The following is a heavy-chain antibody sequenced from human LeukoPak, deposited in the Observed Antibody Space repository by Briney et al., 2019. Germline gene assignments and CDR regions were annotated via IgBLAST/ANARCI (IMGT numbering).Heavy chain of an antibody. CDR3: ATAIQSRYIGHFDL. J-gene: IGHJ2*01. CDR2: IKQEGSEK. CDR1: GFTFSSYW. V-gene: IGHV3-7*01. Sequence: GGSLRLSCAASGFTFSSYWMTWVRQVPGKGLWWVANIKQEGSEKSYLDSVNGRFTIYRKNAKNSLFLEMTTLRPEDTAVYFCATAIQSRYIGHFDLWGRGTLVTVSS. D-gene: IGHD3-16*02.